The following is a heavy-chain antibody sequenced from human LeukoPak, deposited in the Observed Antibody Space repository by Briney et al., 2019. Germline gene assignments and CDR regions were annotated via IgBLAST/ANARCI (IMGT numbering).Heavy chain of an antibody. D-gene: IGHD3-22*01. CDR3: AREPTYYYDSSGDYYYGMDV. CDR1: GGSISSGGYY. V-gene: IGHV4-61*08. Sequence: PSETLSLTCTVSGGSISSGGYYWSWIRQHPGKGLEWIGYIYYSGSTNYNPSLKSRVTISVDTSKNQFSLKLSSVTAADTAVYYCAREPTYYYDSSGDYYYGMDVWGQGTTVTVSS. J-gene: IGHJ6*02. CDR2: IYYSGST.